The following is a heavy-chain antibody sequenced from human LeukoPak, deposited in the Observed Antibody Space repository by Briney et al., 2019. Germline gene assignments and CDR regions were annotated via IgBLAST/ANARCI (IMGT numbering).Heavy chain of an antibody. J-gene: IGHJ4*02. V-gene: IGHV3-30*03. D-gene: IGHD3-3*01. CDR3: ARVASGHNTDS. CDR2: ISYDGSNK. CDR1: GFTFSSYG. Sequence: GGSLRLSCAASGFTFSSYGMHWVRQAPGKGLEWVAVISYDGSNKYYADSVKGRFTISRDNAKSTLYLQMNSLRTEDTAVYHCARVASGHNTDSWGQGTLVTVSS.